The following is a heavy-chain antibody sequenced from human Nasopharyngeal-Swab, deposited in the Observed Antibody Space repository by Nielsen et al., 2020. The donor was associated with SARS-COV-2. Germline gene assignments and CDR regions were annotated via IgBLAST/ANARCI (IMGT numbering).Heavy chain of an antibody. J-gene: IGHJ5*02. Sequence: GESLKISCAASGFTFSSYWMSWVRQAPGKGLEWVANIKQDGSEKYYVDSVKGRFTISRDNAKNSLYLQMNSLRAEDTAVYYCARDGGYYGSGGYYHWGQGTLVTVSS. V-gene: IGHV3-7*01. CDR3: ARDGGYYGSGGYYH. CDR1: GFTFSSYW. CDR2: IKQDGSEK. D-gene: IGHD3-10*01.